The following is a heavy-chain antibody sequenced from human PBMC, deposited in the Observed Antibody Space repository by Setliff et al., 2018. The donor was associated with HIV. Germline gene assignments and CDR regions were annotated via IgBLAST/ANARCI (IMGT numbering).Heavy chain of an antibody. CDR3: ASVQTVIPPSFDH. CDR1: GYAFTYYY. Sequence: ASVKVSCKTSGYAFTYYYIHWVRQAPGQGLEWLGTLNPNGGSTTYAQKFQGRVTMTRDTSTSTVYMELRSLRSEDTAVYYCASVQTVIPPSFDHWGQGTLVTVSS. D-gene: IGHD3-16*02. V-gene: IGHV1-46*01. J-gene: IGHJ4*02. CDR2: LNPNGGST.